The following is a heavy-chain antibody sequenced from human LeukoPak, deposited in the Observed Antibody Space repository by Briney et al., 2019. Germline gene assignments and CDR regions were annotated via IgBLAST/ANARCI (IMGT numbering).Heavy chain of an antibody. CDR3: ARDQILPSSGYYLH. CDR1: GFTVSSNY. V-gene: IGHV3-53*01. D-gene: IGHD3-22*01. Sequence: GGSLRLSCAASGFTVSSNYMSWVRQAPGKGLEWVSVIYSGGSTYYADPVKGRFTISGDNSKNTLYLQMNSLRAEDTAVYYCARDQILPSSGYYLHWGQGTLVTVSS. CDR2: IYSGGST. J-gene: IGHJ4*02.